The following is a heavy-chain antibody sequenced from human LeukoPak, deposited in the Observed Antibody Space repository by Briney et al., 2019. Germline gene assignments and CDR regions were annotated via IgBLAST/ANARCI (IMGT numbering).Heavy chain of an antibody. CDR3: ARTTGSGCCVAVGY. V-gene: IGHV3-21*01. J-gene: IGHJ4*02. CDR2: ISSSSSYI. CDR1: GFTFSSYS. Sequence: GGSLRLSCAASGFTFSSYSMNWVRQAPGKGLEWVSSISSSSSYIYYADSVKGRFTISRDNAKNSLYLQMNSLRAEDTAVYYCARTTGSGCCVAVGYWGQGTLVTVSS. D-gene: IGHD3-22*01.